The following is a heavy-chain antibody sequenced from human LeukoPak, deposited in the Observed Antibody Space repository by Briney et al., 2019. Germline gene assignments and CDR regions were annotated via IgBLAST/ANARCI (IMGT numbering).Heavy chain of an antibody. CDR1: GGTFSSYA. D-gene: IGHD6-19*01. Sequence: GASVKVSCKASGGTFSSYAISWVRQAPGQGLEWMGGIIPIFGTANYAQKFQGRVTITADESTSTAYMELNRLRSDDTAVYYCARKVAGTDYWGQGTLVTVSS. J-gene: IGHJ4*02. V-gene: IGHV1-69*13. CDR3: ARKVAGTDY. CDR2: IIPIFGTA.